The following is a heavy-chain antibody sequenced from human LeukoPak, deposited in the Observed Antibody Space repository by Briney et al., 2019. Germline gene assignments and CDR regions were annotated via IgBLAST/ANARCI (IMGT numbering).Heavy chain of an antibody. CDR1: GGSISSYY. CDR3: ARANGDRGWFDP. V-gene: IGHV4-59*01. CDR2: IYYSGST. J-gene: IGHJ5*02. D-gene: IGHD4-17*01. Sequence: SETLSLTCTVSGGSISSYYWSWIRQPPGKGLEWIGYIYYSGSTNYNPSLKSRVTISVDTSKNQFSLKPSSVAAADTAVYYCARANGDRGWFDPWGQGTLVTVSS.